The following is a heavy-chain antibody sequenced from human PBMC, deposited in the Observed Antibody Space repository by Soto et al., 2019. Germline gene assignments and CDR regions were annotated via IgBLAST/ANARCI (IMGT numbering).Heavy chain of an antibody. CDR2: MNPNSGNT. V-gene: IGHV1-8*01. CDR1: GYTFTSYD. CDR3: ARDPLSPGHQTMYLASGSFDY. Sequence: ASVKVSCKASGYTFTSYDINWVRQATGQGLEWMGWMNPNSGNTGYAQKLQGRVTMTRNTSISTAYMELSSLRSEDTAVYYCARDPLSPGHQTMYLASGSFDYWGQGTLVTVSS. D-gene: IGHD3-10*01. J-gene: IGHJ4*02.